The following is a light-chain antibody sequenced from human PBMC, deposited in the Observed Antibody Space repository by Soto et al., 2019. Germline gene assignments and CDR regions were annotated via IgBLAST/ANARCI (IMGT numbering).Light chain of an antibody. CDR3: QKYDRAPAM. V-gene: IGKV1-27*01. CDR1: QDIKKF. Sequence: DIQLTQSPSSLSASLGDRVTITCRASQDIKKFLAWYQQRPGKVPDLLIYAASTLRSGVPSRFSGNASGTDFSFTISILQPEDVATYYCQKYDRAPAMFGQGTKVDIK. CDR2: AAS. J-gene: IGKJ1*01.